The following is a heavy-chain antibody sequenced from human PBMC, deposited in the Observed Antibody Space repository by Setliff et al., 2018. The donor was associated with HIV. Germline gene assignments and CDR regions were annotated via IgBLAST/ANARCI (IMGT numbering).Heavy chain of an antibody. CDR3: ARGVGEYYNFWSGYPAWYFDL. J-gene: IGHJ2*01. CDR1: GGSISSGSYY. Sequence: SETLSLTCTVSGGSISSGSYYWSWIRQPAGKGLEWIGRIYTSGSTNYNPSLKSRVTISVDTSKNQFSLTLSSVTAADTAVYYCARGVGEYYNFWSGYPAWYFDLWGRGTLVTVSS. CDR2: IYTSGST. D-gene: IGHD3-3*01. V-gene: IGHV4-61*02.